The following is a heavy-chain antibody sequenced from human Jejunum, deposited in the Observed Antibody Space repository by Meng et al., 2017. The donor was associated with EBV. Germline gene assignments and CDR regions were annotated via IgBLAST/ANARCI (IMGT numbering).Heavy chain of an antibody. CDR1: GGSISDNDW. CDR3: AGNGYYALEY. V-gene: IGHV4-4*03. D-gene: IGHD3-22*01. J-gene: IGHJ4*02. CDR2: IYHGGGT. Sequence: RLQESGPRLGKRPGTPSLTCVVSGGSISDNDWWSWVRQPPGKGLEWLGEIYHGGGTNYNPSLESRVTISVDKSKNQFSLKLNSVTVADTAVYYCAGNGYYALEYWGPGILVTVSS.